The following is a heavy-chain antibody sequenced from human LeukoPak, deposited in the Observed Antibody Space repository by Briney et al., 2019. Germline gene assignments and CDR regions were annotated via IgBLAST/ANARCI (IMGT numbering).Heavy chain of an antibody. CDR3: AKDIVPAAISGWFDP. CDR2: ISGSGGST. J-gene: IGHJ5*02. V-gene: IGHV3-23*01. Sequence: GGSLRLSCAASGFTFSSYAMSWVRQAPGKGLEWVSAISGSGGSTYYADSVEGRFTISRDNSKNTLYLQMNSLRAEDTAVYYCAKDIVPAAISGWFDPWGQGTLVTVSS. D-gene: IGHD2-2*02. CDR1: GFTFSSYA.